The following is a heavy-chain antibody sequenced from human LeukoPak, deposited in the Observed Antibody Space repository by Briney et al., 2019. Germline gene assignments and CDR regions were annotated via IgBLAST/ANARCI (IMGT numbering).Heavy chain of an antibody. J-gene: IGHJ5*02. CDR1: GGSISTYY. CDR2: FYYSGST. V-gene: IGHV4-59*01. Sequence: SETLSLTCTVSGGSISTYYWSWIRQPPGKGLEWIGYFYYSGSTTHNPSLKSRVTISVDTSKNQFSLKLSSVTAADTAVYYCARDSPFGSTWGQGTLVTVSS. D-gene: IGHD3-3*01. CDR3: ARDSPFGST.